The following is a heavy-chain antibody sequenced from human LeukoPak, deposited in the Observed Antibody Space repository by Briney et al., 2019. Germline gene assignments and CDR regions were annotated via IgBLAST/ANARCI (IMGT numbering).Heavy chain of an antibody. Sequence: SQTLSLTCTVSGGSISSDTYYWNCIRQPAGEGVEWIGHLCTSGSTDYNPPLESRVPIPLDESNNQFSREPSSLRAAGTALCVCARENSIWNYAFDYWGQGTLVTVS. V-gene: IGHV4-61*09. J-gene: IGHJ4*02. D-gene: IGHD1-7*01. CDR3: ARENSIWNYAFDY. CDR2: LCTSGST. CDR1: GGSISSDTYY.